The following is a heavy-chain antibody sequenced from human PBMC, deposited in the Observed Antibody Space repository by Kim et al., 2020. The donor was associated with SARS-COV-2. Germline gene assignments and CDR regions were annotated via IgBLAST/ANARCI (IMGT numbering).Heavy chain of an antibody. J-gene: IGHJ6*02. CDR2: I. Sequence: IGYEDSVKGRFTTSIDNAKNSLYLQMNSLRPEDTALYYCTKDVLAGGADVWGQGTAVIVSS. CDR3: TKDVLAGGADV. V-gene: IGHV3-9*01. D-gene: IGHD3-3*02.